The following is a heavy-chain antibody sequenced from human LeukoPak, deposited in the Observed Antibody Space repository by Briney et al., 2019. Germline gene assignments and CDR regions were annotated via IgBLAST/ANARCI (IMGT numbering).Heavy chain of an antibody. V-gene: IGHV4-4*02. CDR3: ARDGSTSCYGCLGYGMDV. D-gene: IGHD2-2*01. CDR2: IYHSGST. Sequence: SGTLSLTCAVSGGSIISSNWWSWVRQPPGKGLEWIGEIYHSGSTNYNPSLKSRVTISVDKSKNQFSLKLSSVTAADTAVYYCARDGSTSCYGCLGYGMDVWGQGTTVTVSS. J-gene: IGHJ6*02. CDR1: GGSIISSNW.